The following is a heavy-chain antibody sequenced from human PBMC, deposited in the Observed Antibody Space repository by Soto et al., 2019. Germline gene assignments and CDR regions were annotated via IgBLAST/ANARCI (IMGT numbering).Heavy chain of an antibody. CDR3: AREGSDGYNEALGY. V-gene: IGHV1-69*13. CDR2: IIPIFGTA. CDR1: GGTFSSYA. J-gene: IGHJ4*02. Sequence: GASVKVSCKASGGTFSSYAISWVRQAPGQGLEWMGGIIPIFGTANYAQKFQGRVTITADESTSTAYMELSSLRSEDTAVYYCAREGSDGYNEALGYRGQRSLVT. D-gene: IGHD5-12*01.